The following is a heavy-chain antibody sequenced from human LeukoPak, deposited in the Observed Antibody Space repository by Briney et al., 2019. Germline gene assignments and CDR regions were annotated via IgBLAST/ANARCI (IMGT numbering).Heavy chain of an antibody. J-gene: IGHJ4*02. Sequence: SETLSLTCAVYGESFSGYYWTWIRQPPGKGLEWIGEITDSGSTNYNPSLKSRVTISVDTSKSQFSLKLSSVTAADTAVYYCARRPRNSGSDDGPSGLDYWGQGTLVTVSS. V-gene: IGHV4-34*01. D-gene: IGHD1-26*01. CDR1: GESFSGYY. CDR3: ARRPRNSGSDDGPSGLDY. CDR2: ITDSGST.